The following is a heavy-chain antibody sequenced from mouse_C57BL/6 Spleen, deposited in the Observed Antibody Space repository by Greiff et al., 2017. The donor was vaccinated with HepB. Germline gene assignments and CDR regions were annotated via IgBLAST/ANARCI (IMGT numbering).Heavy chain of an antibody. CDR1: GYTFTDYE. J-gene: IGHJ1*03. CDR3: TSGVLRWYFDV. V-gene: IGHV1-15*01. CDR2: IDPETGGT. Sequence: VKLQESGAELVRPGASVTLSCKASGYTFTDYEMHWVKQTPVHGLEWIGAIDPETGGTAYNQKFKGKAILTADKSSSTAYMELRSLTSEDSAVYYCTSGVLRWYFDVWGTGTTVTVSS. D-gene: IGHD1-1*01.